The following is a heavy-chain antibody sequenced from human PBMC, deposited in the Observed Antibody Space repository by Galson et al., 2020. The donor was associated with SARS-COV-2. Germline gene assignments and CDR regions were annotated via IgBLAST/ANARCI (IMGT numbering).Heavy chain of an antibody. V-gene: IGHV4-61*02. D-gene: IGHD6-19*01. J-gene: IGHJ4*01. Sequence: SETLSLTCTVSGGSISSGSYYWSWIRQPAGKGLEWIGRIYTSGSTNYNPSLKSRVTISVDTSKNQFSLKLSSVTAADTAVYYCAREPHLMAVGGYFDYWGQGTLVTVSS. CDR1: GGSISSGSYY. CDR3: AREPHLMAVGGYFDY. CDR2: IYTSGST.